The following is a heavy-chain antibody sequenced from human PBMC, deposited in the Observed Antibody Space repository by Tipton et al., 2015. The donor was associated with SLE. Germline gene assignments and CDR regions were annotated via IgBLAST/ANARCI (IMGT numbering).Heavy chain of an antibody. CDR2: ISYDGSNK. Sequence: SLRLSCAASGFTFSSYWMSWVRQAPGKGLEWVAVISYDGSNKYYADSVKGRFTISRDNSKNTLYLQMNSLRAEDTAVYYCAKAPGIVMVVAATSYFDYWGQGTLVTVSS. J-gene: IGHJ4*02. CDR1: GFTFSSYW. V-gene: IGHV3-30*18. CDR3: AKAPGIVMVVAATSYFDY. D-gene: IGHD2-15*01.